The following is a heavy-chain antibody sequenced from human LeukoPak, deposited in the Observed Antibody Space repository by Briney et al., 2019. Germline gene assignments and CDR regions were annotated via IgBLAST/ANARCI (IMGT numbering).Heavy chain of an antibody. D-gene: IGHD2-21*02. V-gene: IGHV4-59*01. J-gene: IGHJ4*02. CDR2: IYYSGST. CDR1: GGSISSYY. CDR3: ARDVYCGGDCSYFDS. Sequence: SETLSLTCTVSGGSISSYYWSWIRQPPGKGLEWIGYIYYSGSTNYNPSLKSRVTISVDRSKNQFSLKLSSVTAADTAVYYCARDVYCGGDCSYFDSWGQGTLVTVSS.